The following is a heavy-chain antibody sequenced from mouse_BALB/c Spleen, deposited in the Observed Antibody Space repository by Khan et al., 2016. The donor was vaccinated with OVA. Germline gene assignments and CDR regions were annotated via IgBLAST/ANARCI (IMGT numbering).Heavy chain of an antibody. CDR3: GRQPYYHYNVMDY. D-gene: IGHD2-10*01. Sequence: VQLKESGPGLVAPSQSLSITCTISGFSLTNYGVHWVRQPPGKGLEWLVLMWSDGSTTYNSALKSRLTISKDNSKSQVFLKMNSLQTDDTAMYFCGRQPYYHYNVMDYWGQGTSVTVSS. CDR2: MWSDGST. CDR1: GFSLTNYG. J-gene: IGHJ4*01. V-gene: IGHV2-6-1*01.